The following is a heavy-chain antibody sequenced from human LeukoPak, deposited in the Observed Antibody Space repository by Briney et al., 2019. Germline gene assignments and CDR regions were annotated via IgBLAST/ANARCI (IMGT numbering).Heavy chain of an antibody. J-gene: IGHJ6*02. D-gene: IGHD3-3*01. CDR3: ARDVLRFLEGTPYYYYGMDV. Sequence: ASVKVSCKASGYTFTGYYMHWVRQAPGQGLEWMGWINPSSGGTNYAQKFQGRVTMTRDTSISTAYMELSRLRSDDTAVYYCARDVLRFLEGTPYYYYGMDVWGQGTTVTVSS. V-gene: IGHV1-2*02. CDR2: INPSSGGT. CDR1: GYTFTGYY.